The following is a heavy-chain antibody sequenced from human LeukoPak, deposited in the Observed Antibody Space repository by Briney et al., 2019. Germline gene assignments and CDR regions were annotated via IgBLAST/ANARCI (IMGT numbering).Heavy chain of an antibody. CDR2: ISWNSGYI. CDR1: GFTFDNYA. Sequence: GRSLRLSCAASGFTFDNYAMHWVRQAPGKGLEWLSIISWNSGYIGHADSVKGRFTISRDNAKKSLDLQMNSLRAEDTAFYYCAKVRGTYSSGYFFDYWGQGTLVTVSS. CDR3: AKVRGTYSSGYFFDY. D-gene: IGHD6-19*01. J-gene: IGHJ4*02. V-gene: IGHV3-9*01.